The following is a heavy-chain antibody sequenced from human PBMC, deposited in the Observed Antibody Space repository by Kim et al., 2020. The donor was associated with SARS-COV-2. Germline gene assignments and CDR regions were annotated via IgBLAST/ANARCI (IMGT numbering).Heavy chain of an antibody. CDR1: GGSISSGGYY. CDR2: IYYSGST. CDR3: ASPRAYCSSTSCYVGAFDI. Sequence: SETLSLTCTVSGGSISSGGYYWSWIRQHPGKGLEWIEYIYYSGSTYYNPSLKSRVTISVDTSKNQFSLKLSSVTAADTAVYYCASPRAYCSSTSCYVGAFDIWGQGTMVTVSS. D-gene: IGHD2-2*01. V-gene: IGHV4-31*03. J-gene: IGHJ3*02.